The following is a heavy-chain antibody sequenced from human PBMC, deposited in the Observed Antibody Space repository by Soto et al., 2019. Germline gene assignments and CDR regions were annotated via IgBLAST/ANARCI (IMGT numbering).Heavy chain of an antibody. J-gene: IGHJ6*02. CDR3: ARDGKLAKFRYHYGMDV. D-gene: IGHD6-6*01. V-gene: IGHV4-30-4*01. CDR2: IYYSGRT. Sequence: QVQLQESGPGLVKPSQTLSLTCTVSGGSISSGAYYWIWIRQPPGKGLEWFGYIYYSGRTYYNPSLKSRVTMSVDTSKNQFSLKLSSVTAADTAVYYCARDGKLAKFRYHYGMDVWRQGSTVHLSS. CDR1: GGSISSGAYY.